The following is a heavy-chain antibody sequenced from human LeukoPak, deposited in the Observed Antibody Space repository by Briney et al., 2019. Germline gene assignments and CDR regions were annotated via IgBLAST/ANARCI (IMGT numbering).Heavy chain of an antibody. V-gene: IGHV3-23*01. CDR2: ISASGAAT. J-gene: IGHJ4*02. D-gene: IGHD3-9*01. CDR1: RFTFSNYA. Sequence: GGSLRLSCVASRFTFSNYAMSWVRQAPGKGLEWVSAISASGAATKYADSVKGRFTISRDNSKNTLFLQMDSLRAEDTAVYYCAKPATYYDILTGYDNWGQGTLVTVSS. CDR3: AKPATYYDILTGYDN.